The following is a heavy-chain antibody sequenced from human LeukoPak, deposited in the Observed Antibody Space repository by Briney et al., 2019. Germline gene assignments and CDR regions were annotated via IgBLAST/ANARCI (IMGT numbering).Heavy chain of an antibody. D-gene: IGHD6-6*01. Sequence: GGSLRLSCAASGFTFSSYSMNWVRQAPGKGLEWVSSISSSSSYIYYADLVKGRFTISRDNAKNSLYLQMNSLRAEDTAVYYCARDSSSSPYYYYGMDVWGQGTTVTVSS. CDR3: ARDSSSSPYYYYGMDV. CDR1: GFTFSSYS. V-gene: IGHV3-21*01. J-gene: IGHJ6*02. CDR2: ISSSSSYI.